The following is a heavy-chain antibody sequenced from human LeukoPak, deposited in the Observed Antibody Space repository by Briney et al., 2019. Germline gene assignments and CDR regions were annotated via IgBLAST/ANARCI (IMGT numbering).Heavy chain of an antibody. J-gene: IGHJ4*02. Sequence: SVKVSCKASGGTFSSYAISGVRQAPGQGLEWMGRIIPIFGTANYAQKFQGRVTITADKSTSTAYMELSSLRSEDTAVYYCARDEYCSGGSCYTTLYWGQGTLVTVSS. CDR3: ARDEYCSGGSCYTTLY. V-gene: IGHV1-69*06. CDR1: GGTFSSYA. CDR2: IIPIFGTA. D-gene: IGHD2-15*01.